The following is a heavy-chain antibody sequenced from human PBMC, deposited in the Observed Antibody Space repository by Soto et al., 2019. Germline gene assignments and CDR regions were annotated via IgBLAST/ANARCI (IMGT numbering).Heavy chain of an antibody. D-gene: IGHD3-22*01. V-gene: IGHV3-64*01. J-gene: IGHJ4*02. CDR3: ARDPDSSGYYYFDY. CDR2: ISSYGGST. Sequence: EVQLVESGGGLVQPGGSLRHSCAASGFTFSSYAMHWVRQAPGKRLEYVSAISSYGGSTYYANSVKGRFTISRDNSKNTLYLQMGSLRAEDMAVYYCARDPDSSGYYYFDYWGQGTLVTVSS. CDR1: GFTFSSYA.